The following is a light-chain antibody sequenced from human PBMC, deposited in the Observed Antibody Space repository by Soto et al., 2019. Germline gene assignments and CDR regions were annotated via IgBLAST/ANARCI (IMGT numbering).Light chain of an antibody. CDR2: EGS. CDR3: CSYAGSSTSHVV. CDR1: SSDVGSFNL. V-gene: IGLV2-23*01. Sequence: QLVLTQPASVSGSPGQSITISCTGTSSDVGSFNLVSWCQQHPGKAPKLMIYEGSKRPSGVSNRFSGSKSGNTSSLTISGLQAEDEADYYCCSYAGSSTSHVVFGGGTKLTVL. J-gene: IGLJ2*01.